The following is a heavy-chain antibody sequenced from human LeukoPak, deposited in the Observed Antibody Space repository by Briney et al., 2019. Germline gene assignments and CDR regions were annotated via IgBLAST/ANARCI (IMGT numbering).Heavy chain of an antibody. J-gene: IGHJ6*03. CDR1: GGSFSGYH. V-gene: IGHV4-34*01. CDR2: INPSGST. Sequence: SETLSLTCAVYGGSFSGYHWTWIRQSPEKGLEWIGDINPSGSTYYNPSLKSRLTISVDTSKNQFSLKLRSVTAADTAVYYCARGRHDITMIVVVMTSVSYYLDVWGKGTTVTVS. CDR3: ARGRHDITMIVVVMTSVSYYLDV. D-gene: IGHD3-22*01.